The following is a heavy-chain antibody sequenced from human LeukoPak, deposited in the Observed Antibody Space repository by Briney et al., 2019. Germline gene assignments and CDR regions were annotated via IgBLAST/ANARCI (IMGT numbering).Heavy chain of an antibody. CDR2: IWYHGSNK. D-gene: IGHD3-3*01. Sequence: GGSLRLSCAASGFTFSSYGMHWVRQAPGKGLERVAVIWYHGSNKYYADSVKGRFTISRDNSKNTLYLQMNSLRAEDTAVYYCARDRATYDFWSGYRYYYYMDVWGKGTTVTVSS. CDR3: ARDRATYDFWSGYRYYYYMDV. CDR1: GFTFSSYG. V-gene: IGHV3-33*01. J-gene: IGHJ6*03.